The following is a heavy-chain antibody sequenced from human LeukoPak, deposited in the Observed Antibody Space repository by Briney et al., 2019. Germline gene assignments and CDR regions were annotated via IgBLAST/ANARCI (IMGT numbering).Heavy chain of an antibody. V-gene: IGHV1-69*05. D-gene: IGHD4/OR15-4a*01. CDR3: ARDVFSRDPHYGGPVND. CDR1: GYTFTGYN. J-gene: IGHJ4*02. CDR2: SIPIFGRT. Sequence: GASVMVSCSASGYTFTGYNIYGLRQAPGQGLEWMGGSIPIFGRTNYAQKFQGRVTITTDESTGTAYMEVSSLRSEDTAVYYCARDVFSRDPHYGGPVNDWGQGTLVTVSS.